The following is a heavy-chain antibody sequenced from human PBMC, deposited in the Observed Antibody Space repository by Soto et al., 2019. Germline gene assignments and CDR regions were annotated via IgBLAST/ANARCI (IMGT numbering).Heavy chain of an antibody. D-gene: IGHD2-15*01. Sequence: ASVKVSCKASGYTFTGYYMHWVRQAPGQGLEWMGWINPNSGGTNYAQKFQGWVTMTRDTSISTAYMELSRLRSDDTAVYYCAREVCSGGSCCSMDVSGQGTTVTVSS. CDR3: AREVCSGGSCCSMDV. CDR1: GYTFTGYY. CDR2: INPNSGGT. J-gene: IGHJ6*02. V-gene: IGHV1-2*04.